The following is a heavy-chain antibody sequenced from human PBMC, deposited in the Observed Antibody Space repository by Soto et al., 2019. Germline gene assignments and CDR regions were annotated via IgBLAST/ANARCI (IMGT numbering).Heavy chain of an antibody. CDR1: GFTFSSYA. Sequence: GGSLRLSCAASGFTFSSYAMSWVRPAPGKGLEWVSAICGSGGSTYYADSVKGRFTISRDNSKNTLYLLMNSRRAEDTAVYYCGPRPRGNAYCGGDCEGAFDCWGQGTLVTVSS. V-gene: IGHV3-23*01. D-gene: IGHD2-21*02. J-gene: IGHJ4*02. CDR2: ICGSGGST. CDR3: GPRPRGNAYCGGDCEGAFDC.